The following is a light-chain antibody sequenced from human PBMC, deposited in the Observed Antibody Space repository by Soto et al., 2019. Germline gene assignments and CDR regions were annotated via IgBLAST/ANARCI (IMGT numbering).Light chain of an antibody. V-gene: IGKV3-20*01. Sequence: EIVLTQSPGTLSLSPGERATLSCGASQSVSRSYFAWYQHKPGQAPRLLIYGTSSRATGILDRFSGSGSGTDFTLTISRLEPEDFAVYYCQKYGRSPTFGGGTKVDI. CDR3: QKYGRSPT. CDR2: GTS. CDR1: QSVSRSY. J-gene: IGKJ4*01.